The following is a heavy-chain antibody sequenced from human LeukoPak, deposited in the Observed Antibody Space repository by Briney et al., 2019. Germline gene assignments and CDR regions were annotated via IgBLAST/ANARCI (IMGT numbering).Heavy chain of an antibody. D-gene: IGHD3-10*01. CDR2: ISGSGGST. V-gene: IGHV3-23*01. CDR3: AKDGDYYGSGSYYWGYYYYYYMDV. CDR1: GFTFSSYG. Sequence: GGTLRLSCAASGFTFSSYGMSWVRQAPGKGLEWVSAISGSGGSTYYADSVKGRFTISRDNSKNTLYLQMNSLRAEDTAVYYCAKDGDYYGSGSYYWGYYYYYYMDVWGKGTTVTISS. J-gene: IGHJ6*03.